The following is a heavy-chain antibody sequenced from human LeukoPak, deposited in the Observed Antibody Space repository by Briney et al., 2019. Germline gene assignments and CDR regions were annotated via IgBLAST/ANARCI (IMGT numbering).Heavy chain of an antibody. CDR1: GFTFSSYE. Sequence: GGSLRLSCAASGFTFSSYEMNWVRQAPGKGLEWVSYISGSGRTMSYADSVKGRFTISRDNAKNSLYLQMNGLRVEDTAVYHCARGGLYGYDVFDYWGQGTLVTVSS. J-gene: IGHJ4*02. CDR2: ISGSGRTM. CDR3: ARGGLYGYDVFDY. V-gene: IGHV3-48*03. D-gene: IGHD5-12*01.